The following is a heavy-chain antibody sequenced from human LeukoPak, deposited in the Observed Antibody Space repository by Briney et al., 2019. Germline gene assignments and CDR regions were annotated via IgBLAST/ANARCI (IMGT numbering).Heavy chain of an antibody. J-gene: IGHJ4*02. CDR2: ISVYNGNT. CDR3: ARGDYDFDY. D-gene: IGHD4-17*01. CDR1: GYTFTSYG. Sequence: ASVQVSCKASGYTFTSYGITWVRQPPGQGLEWMGWISVYNGNTNYAQKLQGRVTVTTDTPTNTAYMELRSLRSDDTAVYYCARGDYDFDYWGQGTLVTVSS. V-gene: IGHV1-18*01.